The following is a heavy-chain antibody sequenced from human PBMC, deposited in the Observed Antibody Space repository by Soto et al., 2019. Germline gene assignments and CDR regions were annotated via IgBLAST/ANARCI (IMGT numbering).Heavy chain of an antibody. Sequence: QVQLVQSGAEVKKPGASVKVSCKASGYTFSSYGISWVRQAPGKGLEWMGWISANNGNTNYEQKGQGRVTMTTDTSTSTDDLALRGLRSDDTAMYYCARWGPGAPFAYWGQGTPVTVSS. CDR3: ARWGPGAPFAY. D-gene: IGHD1-26*01. V-gene: IGHV1-18*01. CDR2: ISANNGNT. CDR1: GYTFSSYG. J-gene: IGHJ4*02.